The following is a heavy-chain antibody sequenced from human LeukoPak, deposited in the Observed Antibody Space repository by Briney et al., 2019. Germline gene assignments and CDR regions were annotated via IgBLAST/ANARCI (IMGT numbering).Heavy chain of an antibody. Sequence: GGSLRLSCAASGFTFSSYGMHWVRQAPGKGLEWVAVISYDGSNKYYADSVKGRFTISRDNSKNTLYLQMNSLRAEDTAVYYCASGYSYGFSFFDYWGQGTLVTVSS. CDR1: GFTFSSYG. D-gene: IGHD5-18*01. CDR2: ISYDGSNK. J-gene: IGHJ4*02. V-gene: IGHV3-30*19. CDR3: ASGYSYGFSFFDY.